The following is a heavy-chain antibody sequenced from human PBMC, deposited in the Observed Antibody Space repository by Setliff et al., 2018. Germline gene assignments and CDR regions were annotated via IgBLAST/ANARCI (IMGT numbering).Heavy chain of an antibody. J-gene: IGHJ4*02. CDR2: SNHSGNT. D-gene: IGHD3-10*01. CDR3: ARRDGSIIYREFFDY. V-gene: IGHV4-34*01. Sequence: SETLSLTCSVYGESFSNNYWSWIRQPPGKGLEWIGESNHSGNTTNHPSLKSRLTMSVDTSKNQFSLKLTSVTAADTAVYYCARRDGSIIYREFFDYGGQGALVTVSS. CDR1: GESFSNNY.